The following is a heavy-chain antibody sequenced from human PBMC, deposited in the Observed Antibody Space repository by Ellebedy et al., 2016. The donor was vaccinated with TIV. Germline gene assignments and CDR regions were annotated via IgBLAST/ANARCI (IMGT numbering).Heavy chain of an antibody. D-gene: IGHD2-15*01. J-gene: IGHJ6*02. CDR2: IIPIFGTA. CDR1: GGTFSSYA. Sequence: AASVKVSCKASGGTFSSYAISWVRQAPGQGLEWMGGIIPIFGTANYAQKFQGRVTITADESTSTAYMELSSLRSEDTAVYYCANTVAHRGSDYYYYGMDVWGQGTTVTVSS. V-gene: IGHV1-69*13. CDR3: ANTVAHRGSDYYYYGMDV.